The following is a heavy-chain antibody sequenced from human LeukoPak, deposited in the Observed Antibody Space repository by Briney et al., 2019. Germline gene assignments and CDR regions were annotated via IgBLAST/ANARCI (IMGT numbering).Heavy chain of an antibody. V-gene: IGHV4-34*01. D-gene: IGHD3-22*01. J-gene: IGHJ3*02. CDR2: INHSGST. CDR3: ARTRPYYYDSSGYKGDAFDI. Sequence: SETLSLTCAVYGGSFSGYYWSWIRQPPGKGLEWIGEINHSGSTNYNPSLKSRVTISVDKSKNQFSLKLSSVTAADTAVYYCARTRPYYYDSSGYKGDAFDIWGQGTMVTVSS. CDR1: GGSFSGYY.